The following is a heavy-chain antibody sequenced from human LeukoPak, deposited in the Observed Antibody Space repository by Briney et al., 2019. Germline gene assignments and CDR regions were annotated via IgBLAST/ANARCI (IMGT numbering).Heavy chain of an antibody. CDR3: ARVLDEDTANDAFDI. CDR1: GFTFSSYS. J-gene: IGHJ3*02. V-gene: IGHV3-21*01. Sequence: TGGSLRLSCAASGFTFSSYSMNWVRQAPGKGLEWVSSISSSSSYIYYADSVKGRFTISRDNAKKSLYLQMNSLRAEDTAVYYCARVLDEDTANDAFDIWGQGTMVTVSS. CDR2: ISSSSSYI. D-gene: IGHD5-18*01.